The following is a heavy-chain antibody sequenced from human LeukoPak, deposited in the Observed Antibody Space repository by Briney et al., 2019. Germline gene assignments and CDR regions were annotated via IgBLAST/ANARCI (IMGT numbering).Heavy chain of an antibody. Sequence: GGSLRLSCAASGFTFDDYGMSWVRQAPGKGLEWVSGINWNGGSTGYADSVKGRFTISRDNAKNSLYLQMNSLRAEDTALYYCAKHCSSTSCLDYWGQGTLVTVSS. D-gene: IGHD2-2*01. CDR1: GFTFDDYG. CDR3: AKHCSSTSCLDY. V-gene: IGHV3-20*04. CDR2: INWNGGST. J-gene: IGHJ4*02.